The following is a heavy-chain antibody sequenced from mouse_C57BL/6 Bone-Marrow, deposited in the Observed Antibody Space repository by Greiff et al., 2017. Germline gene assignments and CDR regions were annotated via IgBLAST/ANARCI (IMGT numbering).Heavy chain of an antibody. CDR2: ISYSGST. CDR1: GYSFTSDY. CDR3: ASSYYGYCCCAMDY. Sequence: EVKLQESGPGLAKPSQTLSLTCSATGYSFTSDYWNWIRKFPGHKLEYMGYISYSGSTYYNPSLKSRISITRDTSKNQYYLQLNSVTTENTATYSCASSYYGYCCCAMDYWGQGTSVTVSS. J-gene: IGHJ4*01. V-gene: IGHV3-8*01. D-gene: IGHD2-14*01.